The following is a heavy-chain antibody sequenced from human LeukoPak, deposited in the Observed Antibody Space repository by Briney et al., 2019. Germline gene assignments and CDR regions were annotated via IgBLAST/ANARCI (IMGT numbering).Heavy chain of an antibody. J-gene: IGHJ5*02. D-gene: IGHD6-13*01. V-gene: IGHV3-74*01. CDR3: ARVPYGSPNNWFDP. Sequence: GGSLRLSCAASGFTFSSYWMHWVRQAPGKGLVWVSRINSDGSSTSYADSVKGRFTISRDNAKNTLYLQMNSLRAEDTAVYYCARVPYGSPNNWFDPWGQGTLVTVSS. CDR2: INSDGSST. CDR1: GFTFSSYW.